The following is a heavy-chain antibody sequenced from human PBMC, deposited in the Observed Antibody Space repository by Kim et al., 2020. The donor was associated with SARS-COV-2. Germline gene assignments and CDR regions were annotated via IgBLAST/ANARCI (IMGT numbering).Heavy chain of an antibody. D-gene: IGHD5-12*01. CDR3: ARQIVANDGDAFDI. J-gene: IGHJ3*02. V-gene: IGHV4-59*08. Sequence: NPSLMRRVPISVDTSTNQFSLKLTSVTAADTALYDCARQIVANDGDAFDIWGQGTMVTVSS.